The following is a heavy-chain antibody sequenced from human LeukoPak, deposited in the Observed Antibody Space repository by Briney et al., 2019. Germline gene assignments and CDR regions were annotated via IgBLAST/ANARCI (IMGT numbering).Heavy chain of an antibody. V-gene: IGHV4-34*01. Sequence: XXXWIRQPPGXXXEWXGEINHSGSTNYNPSLKSRVTISVDTSKNQFSLKLSSVTAADTAVYYCARARSGSSGWKVFDIWGQGTMVTVSS. J-gene: IGHJ3*02. CDR3: ARARSGSSGWKVFDI. CDR2: INHSGST. D-gene: IGHD3-22*01. CDR1: X.